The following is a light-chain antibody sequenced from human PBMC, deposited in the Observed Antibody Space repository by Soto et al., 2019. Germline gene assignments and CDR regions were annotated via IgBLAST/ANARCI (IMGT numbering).Light chain of an antibody. CDR3: KQRNSDPIT. CDR2: EVS. J-gene: IGKJ5*01. V-gene: IGKV2D-29*01. Sequence: ITLSQSPLSLSVTPGQPASISCNSIHSLLNSDRKTCLYWYQQKPGKPPQLLIYEVSSLLCGVPARFSGSGSGTEFTLNISRVQAEDVAAYYCKQRNSDPITFGQGTRLEIK. CDR1: HSLLNSDRKTC.